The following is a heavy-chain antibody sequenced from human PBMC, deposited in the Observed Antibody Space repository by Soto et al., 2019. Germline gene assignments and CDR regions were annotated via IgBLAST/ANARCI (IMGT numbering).Heavy chain of an antibody. J-gene: IGHJ5*02. CDR2: IYYSGST. CDR1: GGSISSGGYY. D-gene: IGHD3-3*01. CDR3: AREIGTDIGVVIIRGWFDP. V-gene: IGHV4-31*03. Sequence: QVQLQESGPGLVKPSQTLSLTCTVSGGSISSGGYYWSWIRQHPGKGLEWIGYIYYSGSTYYNPSLKSRVTISVDTSKNQFSLKPSSVTAADTAVYYCAREIGTDIGVVIIRGWFDPWGQGTLVTVSS.